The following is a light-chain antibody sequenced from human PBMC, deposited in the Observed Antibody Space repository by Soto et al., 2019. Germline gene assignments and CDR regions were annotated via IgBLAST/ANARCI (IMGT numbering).Light chain of an antibody. V-gene: IGKV1-5*01. CDR1: QSISNR. CDR3: QHYGGGWT. Sequence: DIQMTRSPSTLSASVGDRVTITCRASQSISNRLAWYQQKPGKAPKVLIYDASSLESGVPSRFSGSGSETEFILTISSLQPDDFATYNCQHYGGGWTFGQGTKVEIX. CDR2: DAS. J-gene: IGKJ1*01.